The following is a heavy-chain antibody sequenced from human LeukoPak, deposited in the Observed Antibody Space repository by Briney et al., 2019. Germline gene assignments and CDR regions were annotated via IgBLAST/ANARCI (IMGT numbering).Heavy chain of an antibody. V-gene: IGHV3-23*01. CDR2: ISNTGGTA. Sequence: GGSLRLSCAASGFTFSSYGMSWVRQAPRKGLEWVSHISNTGGTAYYADSVKGRFTISRDNSKNTLYLQMSSLRAEDTAVYYCARAPAGREFDYWGQGTLVTVSS. CDR3: ARAPAGREFDY. J-gene: IGHJ4*02. D-gene: IGHD2-2*01. CDR1: GFTFSSYG.